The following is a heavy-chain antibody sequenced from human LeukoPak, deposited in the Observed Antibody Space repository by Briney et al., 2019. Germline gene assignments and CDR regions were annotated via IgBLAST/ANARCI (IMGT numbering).Heavy chain of an antibody. CDR1: GDSVSSTNYY. CDR2: THYSGNT. V-gene: IGHV4-39*07. Sequence: PSETLSLTCVVSGDSVSSTNYYWGWIRQPPGKGLEWIGTTHYSGNTYYNPSLKSRVTISLDTSKNQFSLRLNSVTAADTAVYYCAREGAYRTYGDYSPFDFWGQGTLVTVSS. J-gene: IGHJ5*01. D-gene: IGHD4-17*01. CDR3: AREGAYRTYGDYSPFDF.